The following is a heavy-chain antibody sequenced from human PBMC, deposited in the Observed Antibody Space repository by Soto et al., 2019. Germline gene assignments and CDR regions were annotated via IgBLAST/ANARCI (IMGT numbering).Heavy chain of an antibody. CDR1: GYTFTSYD. V-gene: IGHV1-8*01. D-gene: IGHD3-3*01. Sequence: QVQLVQSGAEVKKPGASVKVSCKASGYTFTSYDINWVRQATGQGLEWMGWMNANSGNTGYAQKFQGRVTMTRNTSISTSYIELGSLRSEDTAVYYCVRVLSRSGLYDLLSGRAGGFDYWGQGTLVTVYS. CDR3: VRVLSRSGLYDLLSGRAGGFDY. CDR2: MNANSGNT. J-gene: IGHJ4*02.